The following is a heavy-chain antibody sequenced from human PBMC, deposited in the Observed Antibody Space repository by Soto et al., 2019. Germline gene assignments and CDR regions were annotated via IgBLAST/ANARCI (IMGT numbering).Heavy chain of an antibody. Sequence: GASVKVSCKASGYTFTSYGISWVRQAPGQGLEWMGWMNPYSGNTGYAQKLQGRVTMTRNTSISTAYMELSSLRSEDTAVYYCARRKHLYYYYYYMDVWGKGTTVTVSS. CDR2: MNPYSGNT. CDR1: GYTFTSYG. J-gene: IGHJ6*03. D-gene: IGHD2-21*01. CDR3: ARRKHLYYYYYYMDV. V-gene: IGHV1-8*02.